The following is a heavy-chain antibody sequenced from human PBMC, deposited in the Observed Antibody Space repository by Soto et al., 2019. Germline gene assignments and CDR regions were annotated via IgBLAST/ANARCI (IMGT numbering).Heavy chain of an antibody. CDR3: ARSDSSGYYHAFDI. CDR1: GGTFSSYA. D-gene: IGHD3-22*01. Sequence: RASVKVSCKASGGTFSSYAISWVLQAPGQGLEWMGGIIPIFGTANYAQKFQGRVTITADESTSTAYMELSSLRSEDTAVYYCARSDSSGYYHAFDIWGQGTMVTVSS. V-gene: IGHV1-69*13. CDR2: IIPIFGTA. J-gene: IGHJ3*02.